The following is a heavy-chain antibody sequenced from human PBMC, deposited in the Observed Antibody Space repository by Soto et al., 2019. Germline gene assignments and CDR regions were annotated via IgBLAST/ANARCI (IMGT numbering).Heavy chain of an antibody. V-gene: IGHV1-69*01. D-gene: IGHD5-18*01. J-gene: IGHJ6*02. CDR2: IIPIFGTA. CDR1: GGTFSSYA. CDR3: ARGGIQPTLSPYYYYGMDV. Sequence: QVQLVQSGAEVKKPGSSVKVSCKASGGTFSSYAISWVRQAPGQGLEWMGGIIPIFGTANYAQKFQGRVTITADESTSTAYMELCSLRSEDTAVYYCARGGIQPTLSPYYYYGMDVWGQGTTVTVSS.